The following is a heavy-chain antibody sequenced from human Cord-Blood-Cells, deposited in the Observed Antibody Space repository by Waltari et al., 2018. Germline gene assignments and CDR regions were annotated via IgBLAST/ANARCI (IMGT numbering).Heavy chain of an antibody. J-gene: IGHJ4*02. Sequence: QVQLVQSGAEVKKPGASVKVSCKASGYTFTGYYMHWVRQAPGQGLEWMGGINPTSGGTNYAQKFQGRVTMTRDTSISTAYMELSRLRSDDTAVYYCAREVTMTMVRGVNPFDYWGQGTLVTVSS. CDR1: GYTFTGYY. CDR2: INPTSGGT. V-gene: IGHV1-2*02. CDR3: AREVTMTMVRGVNPFDY. D-gene: IGHD3-10*01.